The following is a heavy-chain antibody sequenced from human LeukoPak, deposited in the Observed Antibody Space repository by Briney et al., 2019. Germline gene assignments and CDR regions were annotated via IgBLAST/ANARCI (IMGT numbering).Heavy chain of an antibody. CDR1: GYSFTDYY. CDR2: INLNSGDI. CDR3: ARADRLHGGPYLIGP. D-gene: IGHD2-21*01. V-gene: IGHV1-2*02. J-gene: IGHJ5*02. Sequence: ASVTVSFMPSGYSFTDYYLHWVRQAPGQGLEWMGWINLNSGDIKSAQKFQGRVTMTRDTSITTVYMEVSWLTSDDTAIYYCARADRLHGGPYLIGPWGQGTLVTVSS.